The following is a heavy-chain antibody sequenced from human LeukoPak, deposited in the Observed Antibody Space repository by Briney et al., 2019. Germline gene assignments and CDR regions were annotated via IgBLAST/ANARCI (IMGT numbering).Heavy chain of an antibody. CDR2: IYSGGST. J-gene: IGHJ4*02. CDR1: GFTVSSNY. Sequence: GGSLRLSCAASGFTVSSNYMSWVRQAPGEGLEWVSIIYSGGSTYYADSVKGRFTISRDNSKNTLYLQMNSLRAEDTAVYYCARESSGVLGFDSWGQGTLVTVSS. V-gene: IGHV3-66*01. D-gene: IGHD3-10*01. CDR3: ARESSGVLGFDS.